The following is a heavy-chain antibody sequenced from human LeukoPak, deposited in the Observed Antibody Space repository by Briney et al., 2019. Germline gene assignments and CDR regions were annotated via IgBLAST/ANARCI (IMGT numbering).Heavy chain of an antibody. Sequence: PGGSLRLSCAASGFTLSNYWMHWARQAPGKGLVSVSCISPDGSGTDYADSVKGRFTISRDNAKNSLYLQMNSLRAEDTAVYYCARGGWGDIVVVPAALHYWGQGTLVTVSS. J-gene: IGHJ4*02. D-gene: IGHD2-2*02. CDR2: ISPDGSGT. V-gene: IGHV3-74*01. CDR3: ARGGWGDIVVVPAALHY. CDR1: GFTLSNYW.